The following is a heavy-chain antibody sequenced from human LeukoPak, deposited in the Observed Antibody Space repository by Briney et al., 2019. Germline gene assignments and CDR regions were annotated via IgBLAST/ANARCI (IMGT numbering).Heavy chain of an antibody. CDR1: GGSISSGDYY. CDR3: ARTYSSGWSRYFQH. J-gene: IGHJ1*01. V-gene: IGHV4-61*08. D-gene: IGHD6-19*01. CDR2: IYYSGST. Sequence: SETLSLTCTVSGGSISSGDYYWSWIRQPPGKGLEWIGYIYYSGSTNYNPSLKSRVTISVDTSKDQFSLKLSSVTAADTAVYYCARTYSSGWSRYFQHWGQGTLVTVSS.